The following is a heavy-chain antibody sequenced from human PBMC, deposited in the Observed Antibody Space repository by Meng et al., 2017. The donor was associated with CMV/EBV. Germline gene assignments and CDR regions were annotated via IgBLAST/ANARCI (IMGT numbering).Heavy chain of an antibody. CDR2: ISYDGSNK. D-gene: IGHD1-14*01. V-gene: IGHV3-30-3*01. CDR3: ARDGDPGAESHDAFDI. CDR1: GFTISRYA. Sequence: GESLKISCAASGFTISRYAMHWGRQAPGKGLEWVAVISYDGSNKVYADSVKGRFTISRDNSKKTLYLQMNSLRGEDMAVYHCARDGDPGAESHDAFDIWGQGTMVTVSS. J-gene: IGHJ3*02.